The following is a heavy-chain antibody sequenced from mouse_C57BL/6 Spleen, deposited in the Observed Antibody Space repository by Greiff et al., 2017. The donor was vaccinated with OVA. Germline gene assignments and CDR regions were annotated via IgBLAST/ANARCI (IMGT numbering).Heavy chain of an antibody. CDR3: AREAITTVVDYAMDY. V-gene: IGHV3-6*01. J-gene: IGHJ4*01. D-gene: IGHD1-1*01. Sequence: EVKLVESGPGLVKPSQSLSLTCSVTGYSITSGYYWNWIRQFPGNKLEWMGYISYDGSNNYNPSLKNRISITRDTSKNQFFLKLNSVTTEDTATYYCAREAITTVVDYAMDYWGQGTSVTVSS. CDR2: ISYDGSN. CDR1: GYSITSGYY.